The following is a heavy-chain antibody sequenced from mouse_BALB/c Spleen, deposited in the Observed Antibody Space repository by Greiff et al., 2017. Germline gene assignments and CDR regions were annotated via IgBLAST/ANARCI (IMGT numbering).Heavy chain of an antibody. CDR3: TRDGDYGYGDEGYWYFDV. CDR1: GFTFSSYT. D-gene: IGHD2-2*01. Sequence: DVQLVESGGGLVKPGGSLKLSCAASGFTFSSYTMSWVRQTPEKRLEWVATISSGGSYTYYPDSVKGRFTISRDNAKNTLYLQMSSLKSEDTAMYYCTRDGDYGYGDEGYWYFDVWGAGTTVTVSS. J-gene: IGHJ1*01. V-gene: IGHV5-6-4*01. CDR2: ISSGGSYT.